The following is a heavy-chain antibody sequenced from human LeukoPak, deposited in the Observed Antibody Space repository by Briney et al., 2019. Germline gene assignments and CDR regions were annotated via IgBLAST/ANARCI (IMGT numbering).Heavy chain of an antibody. CDR2: IYYSGST. Sequence: PSETLSLTCTVSGGSISSYYWSWIRQPPGKGLEWIGYIYYSGSTNYNPSLKSRVTISVDTSKNQFSLKLSSVTAADTAVYYCARLRAPVVDFDYWGQGTLVTVSS. J-gene: IGHJ4*02. CDR1: GGSISSYY. CDR3: ARLRAPVVDFDY. V-gene: IGHV4-59*01. D-gene: IGHD2-15*01.